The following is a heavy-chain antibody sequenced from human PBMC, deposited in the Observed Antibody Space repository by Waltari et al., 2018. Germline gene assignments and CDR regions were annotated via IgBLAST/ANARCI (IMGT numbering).Heavy chain of an antibody. CDR1: GGSISSYY. D-gene: IGHD1-26*01. J-gene: IGHJ6*03. Sequence: QVQLQESGSGLVKPSETLSLTCTVSGGSISSYYWSWIRQPPGKGLEWIGYIYYSGSTNYNPSLNSRVTISVDTSKNQFSLKLSSVTAADTAVYYCARVFGRSGATLDYYYYMDVWGKGTTVTVSS. V-gene: IGHV4-59*01. CDR2: IYYSGST. CDR3: ARVFGRSGATLDYYYYMDV.